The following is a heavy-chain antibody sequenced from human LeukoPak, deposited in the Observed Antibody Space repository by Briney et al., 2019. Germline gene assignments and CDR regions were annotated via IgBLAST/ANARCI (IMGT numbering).Heavy chain of an antibody. CDR1: GYTFTGYY. D-gene: IGHD3-22*01. Sequence: VASVKVSCKASGYTFTGYYMHWVRQAPGQGLEWMGWINPNSGGTNYAQKFQGRVTMTEDTSTDTAYMELSSLRSEDTAVYFCATSYYSDSSGYYRIDYWGQGTLVIVSS. CDR3: ATSYYSDSSGYYRIDY. CDR2: INPNSGGT. V-gene: IGHV1-2*02. J-gene: IGHJ4*02.